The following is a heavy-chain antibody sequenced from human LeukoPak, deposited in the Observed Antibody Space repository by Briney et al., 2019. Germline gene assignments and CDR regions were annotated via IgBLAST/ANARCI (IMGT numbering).Heavy chain of an antibody. CDR1: GGSFSGYY. CDR3: ARGKGPNQSKYRNMARYYMDV. J-gene: IGHJ6*03. Sequence: PSETLSLTCAVYGGSFSGYYWSWIRQPPGKGLEWIGEINHSGSTNYNPSLKSRVTISGDTSKNQFSLKLSSVTAADTAVYYCARGKGPNQSKYRNMARYYMDVWGEGTTVTVSS. V-gene: IGHV4-34*01. CDR2: INHSGST. D-gene: IGHD2/OR15-2a*01.